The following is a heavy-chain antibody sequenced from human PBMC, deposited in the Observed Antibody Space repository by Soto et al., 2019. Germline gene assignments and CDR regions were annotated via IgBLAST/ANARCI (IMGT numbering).Heavy chain of an antibody. CDR1: GFTFSTYA. Sequence: PGGSLRLSCAASGFTFSTYAMNWVRQAPGKGLEWVSSISSSGSFRYYADSVKGRFNISRDNAKNSLYLQMNSLKAQDTAVYYCARGAPGRDGYNLDFQHWGQGTLVTVSS. J-gene: IGHJ1*01. V-gene: IGHV3-21*04. D-gene: IGHD5-12*01. CDR3: ARGAPGRDGYNLDFQH. CDR2: ISSSGSFR.